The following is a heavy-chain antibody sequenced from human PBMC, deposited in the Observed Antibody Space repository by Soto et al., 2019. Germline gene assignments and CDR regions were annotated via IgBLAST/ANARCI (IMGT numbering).Heavy chain of an antibody. J-gene: IGHJ4*02. CDR1: NGSIKTDNYY. V-gene: IGHV4-30-4*01. CDR3: ARHFSVDYIDY. CDR2: IYFTGST. Sequence: SETLSLTCTVSNGSIKTDNYYWSWIRQPPGKGLEWIGYIYFTGSTYYNPSLKSRVSMSIDTSQNQFSLKLTSVTAADTAVYYCARHFSVDYIDYWGQGALVTVSS.